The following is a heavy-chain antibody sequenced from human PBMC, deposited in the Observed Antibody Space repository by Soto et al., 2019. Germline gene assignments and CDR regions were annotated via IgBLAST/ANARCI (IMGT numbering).Heavy chain of an antibody. CDR2: ISSSSSYI. Sequence: EVQLVESGGGLVKPGGSLRLSCAASGFTFSSYSMNWVRQAPGKGLEWVSSISSSSSYIYYADSVKGRFTISRDNAKNSRYLQMNSLSAEDTAVYYCARLAIERGVYGMDVWGEGTTVTVSS. J-gene: IGHJ6*04. V-gene: IGHV3-21*01. CDR1: GFTFSSYS. CDR3: ARLAIERGVYGMDV.